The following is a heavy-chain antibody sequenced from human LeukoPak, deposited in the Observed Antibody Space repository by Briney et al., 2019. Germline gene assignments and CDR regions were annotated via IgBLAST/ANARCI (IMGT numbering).Heavy chain of an antibody. CDR2: VNSDGRST. CDR1: GFTFSSHW. CDR3: ARETSGSSDY. J-gene: IGHJ4*02. V-gene: IGHV3-74*01. D-gene: IGHD3-22*01. Sequence: PGGSLRLSCAASGFTFSSHWMHWVRQAPGKGLVWVSRVNSDGRSTGYAASVKGRCTISRDNAKNTLYLQLNSLRAEDTALYYCARETSGSSDYWGQGTLVTVSS.